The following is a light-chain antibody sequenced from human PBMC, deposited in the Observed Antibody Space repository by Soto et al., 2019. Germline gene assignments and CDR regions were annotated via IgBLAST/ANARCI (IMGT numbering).Light chain of an antibody. CDR2: LGS. Sequence: DIVMTQSPLSLPVTPGEPASISCRSSQSLLHSNGYNYLDWYLQKPGQSPQLLIYLGSNRASGVPDRFSGSGSCTDFTLKISRVEAEDVGVYYCMQALQTPITFGQGKRLEIK. J-gene: IGKJ5*01. V-gene: IGKV2-28*01. CDR1: QSLLHSNGYNY. CDR3: MQALQTPIT.